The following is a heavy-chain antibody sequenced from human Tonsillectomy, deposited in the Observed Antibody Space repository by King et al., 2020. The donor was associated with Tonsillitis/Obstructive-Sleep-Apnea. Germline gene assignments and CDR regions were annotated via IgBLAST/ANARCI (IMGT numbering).Heavy chain of an antibody. CDR3: AKDLEITSWYYMDV. CDR2: IWYDGTNK. Sequence: VQLVESGGGVVQPGRSLRLSCAASGFTFRSYGMHWVRQAPCKGLEWVAVIWYDGTNKYYADSVKGRFTISRDNSKNTLYLQMNSLRAEDTAVYYCAKDLEITSWYYMDVWGKGTTVTVSS. CDR1: GFTFRSYG. V-gene: IGHV3-33*06. J-gene: IGHJ6*03.